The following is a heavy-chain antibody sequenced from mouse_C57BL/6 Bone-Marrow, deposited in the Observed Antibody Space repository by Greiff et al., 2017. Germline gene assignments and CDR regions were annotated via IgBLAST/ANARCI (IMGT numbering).Heavy chain of an antibody. Sequence: QVQLQQPGAELVKPGASVKMSCKASGYTFTSYWITWVKQRPGQGLEWIGDICPGSGSTNYNEKFKSKATRTVDTSSSTAYMQLSSLTSEDSAVYYCARPYYSNYWYFDVWGTGTTVTVSS. D-gene: IGHD2-5*01. J-gene: IGHJ1*03. CDR2: ICPGSGST. CDR1: GYTFTSYW. CDR3: ARPYYSNYWYFDV. V-gene: IGHV1-55*01.